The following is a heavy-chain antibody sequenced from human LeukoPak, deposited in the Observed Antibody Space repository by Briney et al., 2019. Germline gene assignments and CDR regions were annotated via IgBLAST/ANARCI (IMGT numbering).Heavy chain of an antibody. D-gene: IGHD6-19*01. Sequence: ASVKVSCKASGYTFTSYYIHWVRQAPGQELEWMGIINPSGGSTTYAQKFQGRVTMTRDTSTSTVYMELSSLRSEDTAVYYCARVHDSDWYFDYWGQGTLVTVSS. V-gene: IGHV1-46*01. CDR3: ARVHDSDWYFDY. CDR2: INPSGGST. J-gene: IGHJ4*02. CDR1: GYTFTSYY.